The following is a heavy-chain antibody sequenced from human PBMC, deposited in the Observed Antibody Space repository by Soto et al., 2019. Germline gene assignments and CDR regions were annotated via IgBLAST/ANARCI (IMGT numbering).Heavy chain of an antibody. J-gene: IGHJ4*02. Sequence: QVQLQQWGAGLLKPSETLSLTCAVSGGSFSGYYWSWIRQPPGKGLELIGESNHSGSTNYNPSLKSRVTISVDASKNQFSLKLSSVTAADTAVDYCASEYSGYDRDYGGQGTLVTVSS. CDR2: SNHSGST. CDR1: GGSFSGYY. D-gene: IGHD5-12*01. V-gene: IGHV4-34*01. CDR3: ASEYSGYDRDY.